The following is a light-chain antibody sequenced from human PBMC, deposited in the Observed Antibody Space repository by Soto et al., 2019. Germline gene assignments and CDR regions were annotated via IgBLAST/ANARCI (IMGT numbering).Light chain of an antibody. J-gene: IGKJ5*01. CDR1: QSVSSY. Sequence: EIVLTQSPATLSFSPGERSTLSGRASQSVSSYLAWYQQKPGQAPRLLIYDASNRATGIPARFSGSGSGTDFTLTISSLEPEDFAVYYCHHYGGSPITFGQGTRLEIK. CDR2: DAS. V-gene: IGKV3-11*01. CDR3: HHYGGSPIT.